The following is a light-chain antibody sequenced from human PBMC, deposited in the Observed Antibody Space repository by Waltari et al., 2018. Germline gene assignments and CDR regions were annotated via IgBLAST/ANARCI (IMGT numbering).Light chain of an antibody. CDR1: SSDVGGYNS. CDR2: DVS. V-gene: IGLV2-14*03. J-gene: IGLJ3*02. CDR3: SSYTSSSTLV. Sequence: SALTQTASVSGSPGQSTPIPCTGPSSDVGGYNSVSWYQQHPCTAPKLMIYDVSNRPSGVSIRFSGSKSGNTASLTISVLRAEDEADYYCSSYTSSSTLVFGGGTKLTVL.